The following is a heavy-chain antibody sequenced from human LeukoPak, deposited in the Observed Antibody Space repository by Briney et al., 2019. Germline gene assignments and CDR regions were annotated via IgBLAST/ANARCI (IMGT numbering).Heavy chain of an antibody. Sequence: PSETLSLTCTVSGGSISSSSYYWGWIRQPPGKGLEWIGSIYYSGSTYYNPSLKSRVTISVDTSKNQFSLKLSSVTAADTAVYYCARHKRGLNYYGSGNYWYFDLWGRGTLVTVSS. D-gene: IGHD3-10*01. CDR1: GGSISSSSYY. CDR2: IYYSGST. V-gene: IGHV4-39*01. CDR3: ARHKRGLNYYGSGNYWYFDL. J-gene: IGHJ2*01.